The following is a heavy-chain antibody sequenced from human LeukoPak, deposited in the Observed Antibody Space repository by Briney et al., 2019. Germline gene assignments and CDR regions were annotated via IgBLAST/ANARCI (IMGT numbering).Heavy chain of an antibody. D-gene: IGHD5-12*01. V-gene: IGHV4-4*07. CDR3: ARVGYSGYDPYYFDY. CDR1: GGSISSYY. J-gene: IGHJ4*02. CDR2: IYTSGST. Sequence: SETLSLTCTVSGGSISSYYWSWIRQPAGKGLEWIGRIYTSGSTNYNPSLKSRVTMSVDTSKNQFSLKLSSVTAANTAVYYCARVGYSGYDPYYFDYWGQGTLVTVSS.